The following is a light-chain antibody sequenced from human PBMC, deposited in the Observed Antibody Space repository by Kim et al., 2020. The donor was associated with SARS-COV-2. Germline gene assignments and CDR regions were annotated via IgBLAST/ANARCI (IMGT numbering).Light chain of an antibody. Sequence: EIVLTQSPATLSVSPGEKATLSCRASQSVTNSLAWYQQKPGQAPRLLIFDASIRATDIPARFSGSGSGTDFTLTISSLEPEDFAVYYCQQYTNSPYIFGQGTKLEI. V-gene: IGKV3-11*01. J-gene: IGKJ2*01. CDR1: QSVTNS. CDR3: QQYTNSPYI. CDR2: DAS.